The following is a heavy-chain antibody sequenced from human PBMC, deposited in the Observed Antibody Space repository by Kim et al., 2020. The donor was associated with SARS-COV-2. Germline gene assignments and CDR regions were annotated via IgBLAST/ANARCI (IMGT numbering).Heavy chain of an antibody. V-gene: IGHV1-69*04. CDR3: ARGEITVVRGVITLTGWFDP. D-gene: IGHD3-10*01. CDR2: IIPILGIA. CDR1: GGTFSSYA. J-gene: IGHJ5*02. Sequence: SVKVSCKASGGTFSSYAISWVRQAPGQGLEWMGRIIPILGIANYAQKFQGRVTITADKSTSTAYMELSSLRSEDTAVYYCARGEITVVRGVITLTGWFDPWGQGTLVTVSS.